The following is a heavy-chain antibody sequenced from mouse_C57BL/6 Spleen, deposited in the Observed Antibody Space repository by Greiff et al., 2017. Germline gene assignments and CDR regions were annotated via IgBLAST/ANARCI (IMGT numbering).Heavy chain of an antibody. CDR3: ARWNTTVVAPDY. Sequence: EVQLQQSGPELVKPGASVKIPCKASGYTFTDYNMDWVKQSHGKSLEWIGDINPNNGGTIYNQKFKGKATLTVDQSSSTAYMELRSLTSEDTAVYYCARWNTTVVAPDYWGQGTTLTVSS. V-gene: IGHV1-18*01. CDR1: GYTFTDYN. D-gene: IGHD1-1*01. CDR2: INPNNGGT. J-gene: IGHJ2*01.